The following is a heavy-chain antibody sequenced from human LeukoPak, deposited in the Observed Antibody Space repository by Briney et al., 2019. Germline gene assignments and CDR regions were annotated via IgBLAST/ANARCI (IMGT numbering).Heavy chain of an antibody. CDR1: GFTFSSYG. J-gene: IGHJ4*02. CDR2: ISYDGSNK. CDR3: AKVVHYDFWSGNDY. D-gene: IGHD3-3*01. Sequence: GGSLRLSCAASGFTFSSYGMHWVRQAPGKGLEWVAVISYDGSNKYYADSVKGRFTISRDNSKNTLYLQMNSLRAEDTAVYYCAKVVHYDFWSGNDYWGQGTLVTVSS. V-gene: IGHV3-30*18.